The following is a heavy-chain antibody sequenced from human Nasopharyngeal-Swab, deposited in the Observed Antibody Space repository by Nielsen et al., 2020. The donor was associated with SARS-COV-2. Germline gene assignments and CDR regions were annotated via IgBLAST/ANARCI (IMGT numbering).Heavy chain of an antibody. V-gene: IGHV4-39*01. Sequence: SETLSLTCTVSGGSISSSSYYWGWIRQPPGKGLEWIGSIYYSGSTYYNPSLKSRVTISVDTSKNQFSLKLSSVTAADTAVYYCARLLLGGYYYGGYCFDYWGQGTLVTVSS. J-gene: IGHJ4*02. CDR3: ARLLLGGYYYGGYCFDY. CDR2: IYYSGST. D-gene: IGHD3-22*01. CDR1: GGSISSSSYY.